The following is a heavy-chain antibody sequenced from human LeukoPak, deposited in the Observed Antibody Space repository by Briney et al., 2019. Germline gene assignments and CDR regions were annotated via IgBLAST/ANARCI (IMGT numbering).Heavy chain of an antibody. Sequence: PGGSLRLSCAASGFTFSSYSMNWVRQAPGKGLEWVSYISSSSSTIYYADSVKGRFTISRDNAKNSLYLQMNSLRAEDTAVYYCARDAKSWSGYYLGYWGQGTLVTVSS. CDR3: ARDAKSWSGYYLGY. CDR1: GFTFSSYS. CDR2: ISSSSSTI. V-gene: IGHV3-48*01. J-gene: IGHJ4*02. D-gene: IGHD3-3*01.